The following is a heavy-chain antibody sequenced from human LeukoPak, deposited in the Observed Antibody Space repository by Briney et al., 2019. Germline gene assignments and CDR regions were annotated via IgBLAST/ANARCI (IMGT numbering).Heavy chain of an antibody. V-gene: IGHV4-39*01. D-gene: IGHD2-15*01. CDR3: ARLGWWDS. CDR1: GDSFSNDNFY. J-gene: IGHJ4*02. Sequence: PSETLSLTCTVSGDSFSNDNFYWGWLRQPPGKGLEWIGSIYYSGSTYYNPSLNSRVTISGNTSKNQFSLKLSSVTAADTAVYYCARLGWWDSWGQGTLVTVSS. CDR2: IYYSGST.